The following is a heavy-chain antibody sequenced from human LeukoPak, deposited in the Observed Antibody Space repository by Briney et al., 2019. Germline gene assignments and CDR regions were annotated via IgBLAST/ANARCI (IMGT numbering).Heavy chain of an antibody. CDR3: ARHVALSSSWYGGQYNWFDP. J-gene: IGHJ5*02. V-gene: IGHV4-39*01. Sequence: PSETLSLTCTVSGGSISSSSYYWGWIRQPPGKGLEWIGSIYYSGSTYYNPSLKSRVTISVDTSKNQFSLKLSSVTAADTAVYYCARHVALSSSWYGGQYNWFDPWGQGTLVTVSS. D-gene: IGHD6-13*01. CDR1: GGSISSSSYY. CDR2: IYYSGST.